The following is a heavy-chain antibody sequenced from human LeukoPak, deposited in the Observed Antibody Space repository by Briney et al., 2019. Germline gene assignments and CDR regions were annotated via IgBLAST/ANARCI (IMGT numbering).Heavy chain of an antibody. J-gene: IGHJ4*01. CDR1: GGSIGNGDYS. D-gene: IGHD6-25*01. CDR3: ARQLPTAAADTRGYFGY. Sequence: SETLSLTCSVSGGSIGNGDYSWGWIRQAPGKGLEWIGSIFFGGSTHYNPSLKSRATISVDTSKNQFSLKLTSVTAADAAMYYCARQLPTAAADTRGYFGYWGQGTVVTVSS. CDR2: IFFGGST. V-gene: IGHV4-39*01.